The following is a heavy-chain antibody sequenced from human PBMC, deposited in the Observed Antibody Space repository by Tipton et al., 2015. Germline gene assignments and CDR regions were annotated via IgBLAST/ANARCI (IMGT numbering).Heavy chain of an antibody. J-gene: IGHJ4*02. CDR2: IFHRGDT. D-gene: IGHD3-22*01. V-gene: IGHV4-59*01. Sequence: TLSLTCTVSGGSISSYYWSWIRQPPGKGLEWIGSIFHRGDTNYNPSLKSRVTISLDTSKNQFSLRLNSVTAADTAVYFCARDAWAGDSRGFYYIYWGQGTLVRVSS. CDR1: GGSISSYY. CDR3: ARDAWAGDSRGFYYIY.